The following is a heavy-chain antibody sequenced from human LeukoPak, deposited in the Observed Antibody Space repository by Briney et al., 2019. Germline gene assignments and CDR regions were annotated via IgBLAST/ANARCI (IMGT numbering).Heavy chain of an antibody. CDR1: GLTVTNNY. D-gene: IGHD4-17*01. J-gene: IGHJ4*02. V-gene: IGHV3-66*01. CDR2: LYSDGDT. Sequence: GGSLQLSCAASGLTVTNNYWHWVRQPPGKGPECISILYSDGDTKYADSGKVRFTFSRDSSRNTLYLQMNGLRAEDTAVYYCTYGDYPLTYWGQGTLVSVSS. CDR3: TYGDYPLTY.